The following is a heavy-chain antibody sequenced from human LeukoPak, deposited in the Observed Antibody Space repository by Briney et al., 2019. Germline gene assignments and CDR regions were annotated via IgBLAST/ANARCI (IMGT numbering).Heavy chain of an antibody. CDR2: IKEDGSDK. V-gene: IGHV3-7*03. J-gene: IGHJ4*02. CDR1: GFTFSNYW. CDR3: AKPGEASNYYFDY. D-gene: IGHD2-21*01. Sequence: RGSLRLSCEASGFTFSNYWMGWVRQAPGKGLEWVALIKEDGSDKYYVDSVKGRFTISRDNAKNSLYLQMNSLRAEDTALYYCAKPGEASNYYFDYWGQGALVTVSS.